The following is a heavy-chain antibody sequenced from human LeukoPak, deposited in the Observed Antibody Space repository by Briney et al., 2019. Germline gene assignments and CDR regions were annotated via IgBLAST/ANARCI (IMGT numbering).Heavy chain of an antibody. CDR2: ISAYNGNT. J-gene: IGHJ6*03. Sequence: GASVKVSCNASGYTFTSYGISWVRHAPGQGLEWMGWISAYNGNTNYAQNLQGRVTMTTDTSTSTAYMELRSLRSDDTAVYYCARLHWERGGIYFYYYMDVWGKGTTVTVSS. CDR3: ARLHWERGGIYFYYYMDV. V-gene: IGHV1-18*01. D-gene: IGHD3-16*01. CDR1: GYTFTSYG.